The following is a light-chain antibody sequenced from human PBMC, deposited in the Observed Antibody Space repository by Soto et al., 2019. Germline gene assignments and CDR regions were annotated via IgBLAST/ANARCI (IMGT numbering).Light chain of an antibody. CDR2: LTA. V-gene: IGKV3-20*01. J-gene: IGKJ4*01. Sequence: EIVLTQSPATLSSFPGDRVTLSCRASQAVNTRLAWYQHKPGQAPRLLIYLTANRAAGIPARFSGSGSGTDFTLTISRLEPEDFAVYHCQQYGSAPLTFGGGTKVDIK. CDR3: QQYGSAPLT. CDR1: QAVNTR.